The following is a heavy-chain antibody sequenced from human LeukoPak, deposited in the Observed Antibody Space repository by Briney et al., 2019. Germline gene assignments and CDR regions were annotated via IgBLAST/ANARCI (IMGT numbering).Heavy chain of an antibody. CDR3: ARAEYSSSWYGVNWFDP. J-gene: IGHJ5*02. CDR1: GFTFSSYE. Sequence: GGSLRLSCAASGFTFSSYEMNWVRQAPGKGLEWVSYISSGGSAIYYADSVKGRFTISRDNAKNSLYLQMNSLRAEDTAVYYCARAEYSSSWYGVNWFDPWGQGTLVTVSS. CDR2: ISSGGSAI. V-gene: IGHV3-48*03. D-gene: IGHD6-13*01.